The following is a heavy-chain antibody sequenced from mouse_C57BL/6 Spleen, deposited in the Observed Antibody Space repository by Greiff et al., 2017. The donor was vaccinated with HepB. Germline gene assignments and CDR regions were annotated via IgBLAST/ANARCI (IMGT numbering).Heavy chain of an antibody. D-gene: IGHD1-1*01. J-gene: IGHJ4*01. Sequence: QVQLQQSGAELARPGASVKLSCKASGYTFTSYGISWVKQRTGQGLEWIGEIYPRSGNTYYNEKFKGKATLTADKSSSTAYMELRSLTSEDSAVYFCAREDYYGSTGDAMDYWGQGTSVTVSS. V-gene: IGHV1-81*01. CDR2: IYPRSGNT. CDR1: GYTFTSYG. CDR3: AREDYYGSTGDAMDY.